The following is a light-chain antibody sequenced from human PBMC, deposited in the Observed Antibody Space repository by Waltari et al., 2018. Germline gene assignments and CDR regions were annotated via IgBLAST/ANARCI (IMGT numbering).Light chain of an antibody. J-gene: IGLJ3*02. CDR2: YDG. Sequence: SYVLTQPSSVSVAPGKTATITCGGNNIGRKSVHWYQQKPGQAPVLVISYDGDRPSGIPERFSGSNSGSTATLTISRVEVGDEADYYCQVWDSSGDGVFGGGTKLTVL. CDR1: NIGRKS. V-gene: IGLV3-21*04. CDR3: QVWDSSGDGV.